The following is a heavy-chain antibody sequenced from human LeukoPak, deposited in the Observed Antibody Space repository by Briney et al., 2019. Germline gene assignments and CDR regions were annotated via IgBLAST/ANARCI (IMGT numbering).Heavy chain of an antibody. J-gene: IGHJ3*02. V-gene: IGHV1-46*01. CDR2: INPSGGST. Sequence: ASVKVSCKASGYTFTSYHMHWVRQAPGQGLEWMGIINPSGGSTSYAQKFQGRVAMTRDMSTSTVYMELSSLRSEDTAVYYCARATLTGAFDIWGQGTMVTVSS. CDR1: GYTFTSYH. D-gene: IGHD3-9*01. CDR3: ARATLTGAFDI.